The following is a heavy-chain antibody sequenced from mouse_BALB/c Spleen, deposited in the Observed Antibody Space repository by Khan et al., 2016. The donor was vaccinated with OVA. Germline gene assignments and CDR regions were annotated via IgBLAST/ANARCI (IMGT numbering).Heavy chain of an antibody. J-gene: IGHJ4*01. CDR3: ARGGAGENYAMDY. V-gene: IGHV3-2*02. D-gene: IGHD1-1*02. CDR2: ISYSGST. CDR1: GYSITSDYA. Sequence: EVELVESGPGLVKPSQSLSLTCTVTGYSITSDYAWNWIRQFPGNKLEWMGYISYSGSTNYNPSLKSRISITRDTSKNQFFLQLNSVTTEDTATYYFARGGAGENYAMDYWGQGTSVTVSS.